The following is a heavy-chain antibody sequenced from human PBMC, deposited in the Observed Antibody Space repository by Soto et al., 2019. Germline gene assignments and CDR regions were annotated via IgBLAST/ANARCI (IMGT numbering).Heavy chain of an antibody. Sequence: GASVKVSCKASGYTFTSYDINWVRQATGQGLEWMGSIYPGNSDTRYSPSFQGHVTISADRSENQISLKLSSLTAADTAVYYCAREGRSGWDAFDVWGQGTLVTVSS. V-gene: IGHV5-51*03. CDR3: AREGRSGWDAFDV. CDR2: IYPGNSDT. D-gene: IGHD6-19*01. CDR1: GYTFTSYD. J-gene: IGHJ3*01.